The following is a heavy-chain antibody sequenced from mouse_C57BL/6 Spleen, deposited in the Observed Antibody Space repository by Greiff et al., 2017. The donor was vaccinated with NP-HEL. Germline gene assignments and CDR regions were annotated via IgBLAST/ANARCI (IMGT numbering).Heavy chain of an antibody. V-gene: IGHV1-18*01. D-gene: IGHD1-1*01. CDR2: INPNNGGT. Sequence: VQLQQSGPELVKPGASVKIPCKASGYTFTDYNMDWVKQSHGKSLEWIGDINPNNGGTIYNQKFKGKATLTVDKSSSTAYMELRSLTSEDTAVYYCARSYGSSYEGYAMDYWGQGTSVTVSS. CDR3: ARSYGSSYEGYAMDY. CDR1: GYTFTDYN. J-gene: IGHJ4*01.